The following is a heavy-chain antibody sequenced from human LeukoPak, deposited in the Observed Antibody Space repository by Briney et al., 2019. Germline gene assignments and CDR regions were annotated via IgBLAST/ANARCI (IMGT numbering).Heavy chain of an antibody. D-gene: IGHD3-16*01. Sequence: GGSLRLSCAASGFTFSAYALHWVRQAPGKGLEWVAVISYDGNNIYYVDSVKGRFTISRDNSKNTLYLQMNSLRAEDTAVYFCASISGASWGDYWGQGTLVTVSS. CDR1: GFTFSAYA. J-gene: IGHJ4*02. CDR2: ISYDGNNI. CDR3: ASISGASWGDY. V-gene: IGHV3-30-3*01.